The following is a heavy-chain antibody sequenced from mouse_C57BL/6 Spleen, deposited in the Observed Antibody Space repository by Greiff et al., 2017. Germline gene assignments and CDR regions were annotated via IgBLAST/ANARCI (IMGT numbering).Heavy chain of an antibody. D-gene: IGHD1-1*01. J-gene: IGHJ4*01. CDR1: GYSITSGYY. CDR2: ISYDGSN. Sequence: EVKLEESGPGLVKPSQSLSLTCSVTGYSITSGYYWNWIRQFPGNKLEWMGYISYDGSNNYNPSLNNRISITRDTSKNQFFLKLNSVTTEDTATYYCARDRLRFAMDYWGQGTSVTVSS. CDR3: ARDRLRFAMDY. V-gene: IGHV3-6*01.